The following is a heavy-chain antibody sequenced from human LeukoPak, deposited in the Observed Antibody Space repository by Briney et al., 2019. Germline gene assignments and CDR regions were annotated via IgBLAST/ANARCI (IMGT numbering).Heavy chain of an antibody. CDR2: IWYDGSNK. J-gene: IGHJ5*02. CDR3: ARGRSPRVVVAATLWSDWFDL. V-gene: IGHV3-33*01. Sequence: RGSLRLSSAPSVFTFSIYGMHWVRDAPGKGLEWVADIWYDGSNKYYADSVKGRFTISRDNSKNTLYLQMTSLRAVDTAVYYCARGRSPRVVVAATLWSDWFDLWGQGTMVTVSS. D-gene: IGHD2-15*01. CDR1: VFTFSIYG.